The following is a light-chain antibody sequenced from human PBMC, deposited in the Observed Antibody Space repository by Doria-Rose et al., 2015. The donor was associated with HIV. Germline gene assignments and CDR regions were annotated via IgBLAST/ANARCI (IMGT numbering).Light chain of an antibody. V-gene: IGKV4-1*01. Sequence: DIPMTQSPDSLGKSLGDSATLNCKSNQSLLYNPKNYLDWYQQKPGQPPKLVIYWASTRQSGVPARFSGSGSGTDFTLTISSLEAEDVAVYYCQQYYDTPSFGPGTTVDIK. CDR2: WAS. J-gene: IGKJ3*01. CDR3: QQYYDTPS. CDR1: QSLLYNPKNY.